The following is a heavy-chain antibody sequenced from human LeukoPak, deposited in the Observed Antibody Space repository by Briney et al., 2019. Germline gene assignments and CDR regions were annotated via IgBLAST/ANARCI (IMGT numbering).Heavy chain of an antibody. J-gene: IGHJ1*01. CDR3: ARDMTTATTCYLQH. CDR2: ISSSSNYV. CDR1: GFTFSSYS. Sequence: GESLRLSCAASGFTFSSYSMNWVRQAPGKGLEWVSSISSSSNYVYYADSVKGRFTISRDNARNSLYLQMNSLRAEDTAVYYCARDMTTATTCYLQHWGQGTLVTVSS. V-gene: IGHV3-21*01. D-gene: IGHD4-17*01.